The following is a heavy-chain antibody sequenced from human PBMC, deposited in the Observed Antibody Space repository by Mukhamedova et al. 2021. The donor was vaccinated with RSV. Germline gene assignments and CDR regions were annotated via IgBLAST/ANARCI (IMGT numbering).Heavy chain of an antibody. CDR2: GGT. D-gene: IGHD5-24*01. CDR3: ARFAGPYNNGDC. Sequence: GGTNYNPSLKSRVTMSVDTSKNQFSLRLSYVTAADSAGYYCARFAGPYNNGDCWGQGALVTVSS. V-gene: IGHV4-59*10. J-gene: IGHJ4*02.